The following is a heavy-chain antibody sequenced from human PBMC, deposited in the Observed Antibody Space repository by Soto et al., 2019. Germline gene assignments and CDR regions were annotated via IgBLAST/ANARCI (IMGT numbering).Heavy chain of an antibody. CDR2: IYYSGST. J-gene: IGHJ5*02. V-gene: IGHV4-39*01. CDR3: ARQRAVPPRGFGDPGHWFDP. CDR1: GGSISSSSYY. D-gene: IGHD3-10*01. Sequence: SETLSLTCTVSGGSISSSSYYWGWIRQPPGKGLEWIGSIYYSGSTYYNPSLKSRVTISVDTSKNQFSLKLSSVTAADTAVYYCARQRAVPPRGFGDPGHWFDPWGQGTLVTVSS.